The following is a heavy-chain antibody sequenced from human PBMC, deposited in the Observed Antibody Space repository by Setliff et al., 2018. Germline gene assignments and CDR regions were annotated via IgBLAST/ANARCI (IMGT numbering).Heavy chain of an antibody. CDR1: GGTFSSSD. CDR2: IIPIFGTA. D-gene: IGHD3-3*01. J-gene: IGHJ3*02. V-gene: IGHV1-69*06. Sequence: SVKVSRKASGGTFSSSDISWVRPAPGQGLEWMGRIIPIFGTANYAQKFQGRVTITADKSTSTAYTELSRLRSEDTAVYYCAISTIFGVVSPAPDALDIWDQGTMVTVSS. CDR3: AISTIFGVVSPAPDALDI.